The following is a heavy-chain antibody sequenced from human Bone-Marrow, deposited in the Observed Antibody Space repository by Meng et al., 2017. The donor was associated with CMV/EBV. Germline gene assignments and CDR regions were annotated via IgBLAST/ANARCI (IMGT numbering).Heavy chain of an antibody. V-gene: IGHV3-53*01. Sequence: ETLSLTCTVSGGSISSSSYYWGWIRQAPGKGLEWVSVIYSGGSTYYADSVKGRFTISRDNSKNTLYLQMNSLRAEDTAVYYCAKYVVAAAGPFDYWGQGTLVTVSS. CDR3: AKYVVAAAGPFDY. CDR1: GGSISSSSYY. CDR2: IYSGGST. D-gene: IGHD6-13*01. J-gene: IGHJ4*02.